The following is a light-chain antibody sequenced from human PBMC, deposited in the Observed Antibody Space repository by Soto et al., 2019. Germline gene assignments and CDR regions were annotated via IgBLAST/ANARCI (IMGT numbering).Light chain of an antibody. CDR2: DAS. J-gene: IGKJ3*01. V-gene: IGKV3-11*01. Sequence: LTQSPASLSLSPGERATISCRASQNVGIDLAWYQHKPGQPPRLLIYDASKRDTGIPARFGGSGSGTDFTLTISSLEPEDFAVYYCQQSTNRLFTFGPGTKVDIK. CDR3: QQSTNRLFT. CDR1: QNVGID.